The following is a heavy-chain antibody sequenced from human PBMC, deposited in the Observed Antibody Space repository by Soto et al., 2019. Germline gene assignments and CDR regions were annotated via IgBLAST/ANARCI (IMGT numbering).Heavy chain of an antibody. Sequence: SSVKVSCKASGYTFTGYYMHWVRQAPGQGLEWTGWINPNSGGTNYAQKFQGWVTMTRDTSISTAYMELSRLRSDDTAVYYCARDLTGGSYWSGSPKYYFDYWGQGTLGTVSS. J-gene: IGHJ4*02. V-gene: IGHV1-2*04. CDR1: GYTFTGYY. D-gene: IGHD1-26*01. CDR3: ARDLTGGSYWSGSPKYYFDY. CDR2: INPNSGGT.